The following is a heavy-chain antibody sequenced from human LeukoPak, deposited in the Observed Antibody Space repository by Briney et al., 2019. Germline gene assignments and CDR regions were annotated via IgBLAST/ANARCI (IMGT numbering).Heavy chain of an antibody. J-gene: IGHJ1*01. CDR2: INPSGGST. CDR3: SRVEGSSTSREYFQY. D-gene: IGHD3-3*01. CDR1: GYTFTSYY. V-gene: IGHV1-46*01. Sequence: ASVKVSCKASGYTFTSYYMHWVRQAPGQGLEWMGIINPSGGSTSYAQKFQGRVTMTRDTSTSTVYMELSSLRSEDTAVYYCSRVEGSSTSREYFQYWGQGTLVTVSS.